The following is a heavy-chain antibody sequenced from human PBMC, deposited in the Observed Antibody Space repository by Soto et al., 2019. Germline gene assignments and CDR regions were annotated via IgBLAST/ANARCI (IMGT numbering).Heavy chain of an antibody. CDR1: GFTFSSYN. J-gene: IGHJ4*02. CDR2: ISSRSNYI. V-gene: IGHV3-21*01. CDR3: ARGGSSSPTRADY. D-gene: IGHD6-6*01. Sequence: EVQLVESGGGLVKPGGSLRLSCAASGFTFSSYNMNWVRQAPGKGLEWVSSISSRSNYIYYVDSVKGRFTISRGNAKNSLFLQMNSLRAEDTAVYYWARGGSSSPTRADYWGQGTLVTVSS.